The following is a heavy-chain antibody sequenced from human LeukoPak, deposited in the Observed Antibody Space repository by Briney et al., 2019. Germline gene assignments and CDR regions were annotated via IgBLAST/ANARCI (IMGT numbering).Heavy chain of an antibody. J-gene: IGHJ4*02. CDR3: AREFGYCSGGSCYSFGYYFDY. CDR2: ISSSSSYI. V-gene: IGHV3-21*01. Sequence: GGSLRLSCAAPGFTFSSYSMNWVRQAPGKGLEWVSSISSSSSYIYYADSVKGRFTISRDNAKNSLYLQMNSLRAEDTAVYYCAREFGYCSGGSCYSFGYYFDYWGQGTLVTVSS. CDR1: GFTFSSYS. D-gene: IGHD2-15*01.